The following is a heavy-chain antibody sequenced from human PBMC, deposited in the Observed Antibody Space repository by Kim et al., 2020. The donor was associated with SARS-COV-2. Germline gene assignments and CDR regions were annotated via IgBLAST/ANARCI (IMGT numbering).Heavy chain of an antibody. J-gene: IGHJ4*02. CDR1: GYIFSKYA. Sequence: ASVKVSCKASGYIFSKYAIHWVRQGPGQRLEWMGCIFAGNGDTKYSQKFQDRITISRDKSTSTAYVELSSLKSEDTAVYYCARDQQGDPAAYFDFWGQGSLVTVSS. CDR3: ARDQQGDPAAYFDF. CDR2: IFAGNGDT. V-gene: IGHV1-3*01.